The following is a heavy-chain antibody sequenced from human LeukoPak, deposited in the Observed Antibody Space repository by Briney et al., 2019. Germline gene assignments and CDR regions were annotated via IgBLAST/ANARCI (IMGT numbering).Heavy chain of an antibody. D-gene: IGHD1-26*01. CDR1: GFTFSSYA. Sequence: PGGYLRLSCVASGFTFSSYAMAWVRQAPGKGLEWISAISGSGVTTHNAGSVKGRFSISRDNSKNTLYLQMNSLRAEDTALYYCAKKVVVGATSPYSDFQDWGQGTLVTVSS. V-gene: IGHV3-23*01. CDR3: AKKVVVGATSPYSDFQD. J-gene: IGHJ1*01. CDR2: ISGSGVTT.